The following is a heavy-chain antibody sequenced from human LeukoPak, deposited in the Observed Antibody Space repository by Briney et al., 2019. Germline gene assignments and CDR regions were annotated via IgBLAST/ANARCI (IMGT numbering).Heavy chain of an antibody. V-gene: IGHV3-23*01. D-gene: IGHD1-20*01. CDR1: GFTFSSYA. CDR2: ISGSGGST. J-gene: IGHJ6*02. Sequence: GGSLRLSCAASGFTFSSYAMSWVRQAPGKELEWVSAISGSGGSTYYADSVKGRFTISRDNSKNTLYLQMNSLRAEDTAVYYCAKDKYNWNYWYYGMDVWGQGTTVTVSS. CDR3: AKDKYNWNYWYYGMDV.